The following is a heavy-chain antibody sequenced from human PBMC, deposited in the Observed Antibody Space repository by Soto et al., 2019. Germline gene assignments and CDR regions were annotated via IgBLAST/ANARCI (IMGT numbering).Heavy chain of an antibody. CDR3: AREGRGYSYGF. CDR1: GGTFSSYT. V-gene: IGHV1-69*08. CDR2: IIPILGIA. Sequence: QVQLVQSGAEVKKPGSSVKVSCKASGGTFSSYTISWVRQAPGQGLEWMGRIIPILGIANYAQKFQGRVTITADKSTSTAYMELSSLRSEDTAVYYCAREGRGYSYGFWGQGTLVTVSS. J-gene: IGHJ4*02. D-gene: IGHD5-18*01.